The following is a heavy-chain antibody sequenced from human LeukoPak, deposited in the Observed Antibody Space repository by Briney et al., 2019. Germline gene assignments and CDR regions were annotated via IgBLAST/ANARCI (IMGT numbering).Heavy chain of an antibody. CDR3: ARARGASPLMRNDGFDI. CDR1: GFTFSSYA. J-gene: IGHJ3*02. CDR2: ISYHGSDG. V-gene: IGHV3-30*04. D-gene: IGHD3-10*01. Sequence: GGSLRLSCAASGFTFSSYAMHWVRQAPGKGLEWVAVISYHGSDGYYADSVKGRFTISRDNSKSTLYLQMNSLRAEDTAVYYCARARGASPLMRNDGFDIWGQGTMVTVSS.